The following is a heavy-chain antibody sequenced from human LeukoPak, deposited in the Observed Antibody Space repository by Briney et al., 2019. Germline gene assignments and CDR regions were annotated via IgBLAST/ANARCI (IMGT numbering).Heavy chain of an antibody. CDR2: ISGIGGST. CDR3: AKRWQGNSRALDY. CDR1: GFTFSDYA. Sequence: GGSLRLSCAASGFTFSDYAITGVRQAPGKGLEWVSAISGIGGSTYYADAVKGRFTISRDNSKNTLYLKMNSVRAEDTAIYFCAKRWQGNSRALDYWGQGTLVTVSS. D-gene: IGHD4-23*01. J-gene: IGHJ4*02. V-gene: IGHV3-23*01.